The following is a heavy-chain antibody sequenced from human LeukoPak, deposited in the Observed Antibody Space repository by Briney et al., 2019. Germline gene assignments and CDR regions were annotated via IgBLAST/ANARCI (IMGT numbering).Heavy chain of an antibody. Sequence: PGGSLRLSCAASGFTFSTFAMIWVRQPPGKGLEWIGYIYYSGSTNYNPSLKSRVTISVDTSKNQFSLKLSSVTAADTAVYYCARDLSYGSGGWFDPWGQGTLVTVSS. CDR2: IYYSGST. D-gene: IGHD3-10*01. CDR1: GFTFSTFA. CDR3: ARDLSYGSGGWFDP. J-gene: IGHJ5*02. V-gene: IGHV4-59*01.